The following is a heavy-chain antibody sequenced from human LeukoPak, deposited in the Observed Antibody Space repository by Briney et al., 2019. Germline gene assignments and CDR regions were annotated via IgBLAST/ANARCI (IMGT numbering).Heavy chain of an antibody. V-gene: IGHV3-9*01. CDR2: IRWNSDIM. CDR1: GFTFYDYD. Sequence: GGSLRLSCAASGFTFYDYDMHWVRQAPGKGLEWVSGIRWNSDIMGYADSVKGRFTISRDNAKNSLYLQMNSLRGEDTALYYCTKADCRGDCRTSDFWGQGTLVTVSS. J-gene: IGHJ4*02. CDR3: TKADCRGDCRTSDF. D-gene: IGHD2-21*02.